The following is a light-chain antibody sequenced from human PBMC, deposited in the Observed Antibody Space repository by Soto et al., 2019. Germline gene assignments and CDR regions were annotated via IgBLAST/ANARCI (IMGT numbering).Light chain of an antibody. J-gene: IGLJ2*01. V-gene: IGLV4-69*01. CDR2: LNSDGSH. Sequence: QSVLTQSPSASASLGASVKLTCTLSSGHSIYAIAWHQQQPEKGPRYLMKLNSDGSHSKGDGIHDRFSGSSSGAERYLTISSIQSEDEADYYCQTWGTGIIVFGGGTKLTVL. CDR1: SGHSIYA. CDR3: QTWGTGIIV.